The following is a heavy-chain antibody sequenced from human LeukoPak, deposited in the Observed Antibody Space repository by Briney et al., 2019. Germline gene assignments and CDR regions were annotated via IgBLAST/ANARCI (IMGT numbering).Heavy chain of an antibody. Sequence: SVKVSCKASGGGFTFTSHAISWVRQAPGQGLEWMGGLIPIYGSANYAQKFQGRVTITSDESTRTVYMELSSLRPEDSAVYYCAGFFYDNSGDAFDNWGQGTMVTVSS. J-gene: IGHJ3*02. CDR3: AGFFYDNSGDAFDN. CDR2: LIPIYGSA. CDR1: GGGFTFTSHA. V-gene: IGHV1-69*01. D-gene: IGHD3-22*01.